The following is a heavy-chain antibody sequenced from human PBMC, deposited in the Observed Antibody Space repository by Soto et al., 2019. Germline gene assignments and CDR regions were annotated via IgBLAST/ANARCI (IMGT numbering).Heavy chain of an antibody. Sequence: EEQLEKSGGGLVKPGGSLRLSCAVSGFTLSSYTMNWVRQAPGKGLEWVSSISSGSAYKYYTDSVKGRFTISRYNAKNSLYLQMNSLRAEDTSVYFCARDRGRRVVIMASVSPARDGLDVWGQGTTVTVSS. V-gene: IGHV3-21*01. CDR3: ARDRGRRVVIMASVSPARDGLDV. D-gene: IGHD3-16*01. CDR1: GFTLSSYT. CDR2: ISSGSAYK. J-gene: IGHJ6*01.